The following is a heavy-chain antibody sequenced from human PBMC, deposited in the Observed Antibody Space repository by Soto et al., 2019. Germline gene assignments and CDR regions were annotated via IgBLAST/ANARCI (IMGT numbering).Heavy chain of an antibody. J-gene: IGHJ4*01. CDR3: AREGSGASGWYDYFDS. D-gene: IGHD6-19*01. V-gene: IGHV4-59*01. Sequence: PSETLSLTCTVSGASISSYYWSWIRQPPGKGLEWIGYIYYSVSTDYNPSLKSRVTISVDTSKNQFSLKLSSVTAADTAVYYCAREGSGASGWYDYFDSWGQGTLVTVSS. CDR2: IYYSVST. CDR1: GASISSYY.